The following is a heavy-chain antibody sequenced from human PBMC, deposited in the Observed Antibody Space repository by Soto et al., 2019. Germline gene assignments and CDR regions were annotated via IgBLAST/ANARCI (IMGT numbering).Heavy chain of an antibody. CDR1: GYTFTDYY. J-gene: IGHJ6*02. CDR2: INPRSGGT. Sequence: QVHLVQSGAQVKKPGASVKVSCKASGYTFTDYYIHWVRQAPGQGLEWLGKINPRSGGTSLSQQFRGSVTMYRDTSISTASMELNMLTSGDTAVYYCARGDSTDCSNGVCSSSYYFAMDVWGQGTTVTVSS. CDR3: ARGDSTDCSNGVCSSSYYFAMDV. D-gene: IGHD2-8*01. V-gene: IGHV1-2*04.